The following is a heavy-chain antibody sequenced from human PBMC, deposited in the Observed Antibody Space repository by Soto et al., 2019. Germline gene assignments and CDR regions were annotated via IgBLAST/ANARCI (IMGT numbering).Heavy chain of an antibody. CDR1: GYTFTSYY. Sequence: GASVKVSCKASGYTFTSYYMHWVRQAPGQGLEWMGIINPSGGSTSYAQKFQGRVTMTRDTSTSTVYMELSSLRSEDTAVYYCARSPHTTYFYDSSGYFDPWGQGTLVTVSS. CDR2: INPSGGST. CDR3: ARSPHTTYFYDSSGYFDP. J-gene: IGHJ5*02. D-gene: IGHD3-22*01. V-gene: IGHV1-46*01.